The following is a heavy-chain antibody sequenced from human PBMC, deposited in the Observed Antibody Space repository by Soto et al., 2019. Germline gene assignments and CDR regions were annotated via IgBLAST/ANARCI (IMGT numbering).Heavy chain of an antibody. J-gene: IGHJ6*02. CDR1: GFTFSSYA. V-gene: IGHV3-23*01. CDR3: AKVKANSSSWLYYYYYYGMDV. CDR2: ISGSGGST. D-gene: IGHD6-13*01. Sequence: GGSLRLSCAASGFTFSSYAMSWVRQAPGKGLEWVSAISGSGGSTYYADSVKGRFTISRDNSKNTLYLQMNSLRAEDTAVYYCAKVKANSSSWLYYYYYYGMDVWGQGTTVIVSS.